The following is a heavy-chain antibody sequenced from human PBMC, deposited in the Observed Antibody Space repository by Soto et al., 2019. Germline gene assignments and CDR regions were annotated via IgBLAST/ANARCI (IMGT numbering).Heavy chain of an antibody. D-gene: IGHD6-13*01. CDR3: AKPSSCRPYFFSDV. CDR2: IYPGDSDT. J-gene: IGHJ6*04. V-gene: IGHV5-51*01. CDR1: EYSCTSYW. Sequence: KISCRGSEYSCTSYWIGRVRQMPGKGLEWMGIIYPGDSDTRYSPSFQGQVTISADKSISTAYLQWSSLKASDTAMYYCAKPSSCRPYFFSDVWRNGTTVTVSS.